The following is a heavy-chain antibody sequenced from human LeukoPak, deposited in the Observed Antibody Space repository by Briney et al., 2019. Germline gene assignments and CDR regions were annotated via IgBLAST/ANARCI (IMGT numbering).Heavy chain of an antibody. CDR1: GASISSSDYY. CDR2: INDSGST. CDR3: ARLTHSYYSDTSGYYPYYYRDV. J-gene: IGHJ6*03. V-gene: IGHV4-39*02. Sequence: PSETLSLTCSVSGASISSSDYYWGWIRQPPGKGREWFRRINDSGSTYYNPSLKSRVTRSVDTSKNHFSLRLTSMTAADTAVYYCARLTHSYYSDTSGYYPYYYRDVWGKGTTVTVSS. D-gene: IGHD3-22*01.